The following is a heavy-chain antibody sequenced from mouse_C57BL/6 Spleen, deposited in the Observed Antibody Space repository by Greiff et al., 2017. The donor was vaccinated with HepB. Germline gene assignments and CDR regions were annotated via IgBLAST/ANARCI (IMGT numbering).Heavy chain of an antibody. V-gene: IGHV1-69*01. CDR2: IDPSDSYT. J-gene: IGHJ4*01. CDR3: ARGITTVVARDYAMDY. D-gene: IGHD1-1*01. CDR1: GYTFTSYW. Sequence: QVQLQQPGAELVMPGASVKLSCKASGYTFTSYWMHWVKQRPGQGLEWIGEIDPSDSYTNYNQKFKGKSTLTVDKSSSTAYMQLSSLTSEDSAVYYCARGITTVVARDYAMDYGGQGTSVTVSS.